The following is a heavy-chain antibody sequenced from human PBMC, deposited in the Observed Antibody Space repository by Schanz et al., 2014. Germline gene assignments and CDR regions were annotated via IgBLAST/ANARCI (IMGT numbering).Heavy chain of an antibody. CDR2: IFHSGTT. Sequence: QVHLQQWGAGLLQPSETLSLTCVVSGGSISSGVWWTWARQSPGKGLEWIGEIFHSGTTNYNPSLESRVTISVDKSKNQFSLILSSMTAADTAVYYCTRSTLWSYDVWGRGTMVIVSS. CDR1: GGSISSGVW. J-gene: IGHJ3*01. D-gene: IGHD2-21*01. CDR3: TRSTLWSYDV. V-gene: IGHV4-4*02.